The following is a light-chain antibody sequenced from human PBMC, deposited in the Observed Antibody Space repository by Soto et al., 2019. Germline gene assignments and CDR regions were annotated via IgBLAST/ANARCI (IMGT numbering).Light chain of an antibody. J-gene: IGLJ2*01. Sequence: QSALTQPASVSGSPGQSITISCTGTSSDVGNYNLVSWYQQHPGKAPKLMIYEGSKRPSGVSNRFSGSKSGNTASLTISGLQAEDEADYYCCSYAGSSTFHVVFGGGTKLTVL. CDR2: EGS. CDR3: CSYAGSSTFHVV. V-gene: IGLV2-23*03. CDR1: SSDVGNYNL.